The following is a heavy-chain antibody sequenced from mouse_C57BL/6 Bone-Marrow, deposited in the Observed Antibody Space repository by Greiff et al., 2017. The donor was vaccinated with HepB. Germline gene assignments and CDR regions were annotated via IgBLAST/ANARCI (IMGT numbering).Heavy chain of an antibody. CDR2: IYPGSGST. J-gene: IGHJ1*03. CDR3: ARFHPSDGYYLYWYFDV. Sequence: QVQLQQPGAELVKPEASVKMSCKASGYTFTSYWITWVKQRPGQGLEWIGDIYPGSGSTNYNEKFKSKATLTVDTSSSTAYMQLSSLTSEDSAVYYCARFHPSDGYYLYWYFDVWGTGTTVTVSS. CDR1: GYTFTSYW. V-gene: IGHV1-55*01. D-gene: IGHD2-3*01.